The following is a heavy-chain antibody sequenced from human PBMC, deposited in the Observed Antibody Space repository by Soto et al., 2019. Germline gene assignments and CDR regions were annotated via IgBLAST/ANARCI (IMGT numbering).Heavy chain of an antibody. D-gene: IGHD3-22*01. CDR1: GYTFTSYG. CDR3: AREGDYDSSGYYTPFDY. Sequence: GASVKVSCKASGYTFTSYGISWVRQAPGQGLEWMGWISAYNGNTNYAQKLQGRVTMTTDTSTSTAYMELRSLRSDDTAVYYCAREGDYDSSGYYTPFDYWGQGTLVTVSS. CDR2: ISAYNGNT. V-gene: IGHV1-18*01. J-gene: IGHJ4*02.